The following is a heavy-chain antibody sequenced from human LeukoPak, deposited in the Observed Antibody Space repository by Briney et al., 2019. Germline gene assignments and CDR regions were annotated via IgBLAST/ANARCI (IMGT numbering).Heavy chain of an antibody. V-gene: IGHV1-18*01. CDR1: GYTFTSYG. D-gene: IGHD3-16*01. CDR2: ISAYNGNT. CDR3: ARQLWGAGGYYYYYMDV. J-gene: IGHJ6*03. Sequence: ASVKVSCKASGYTFTSYGISWVRQAPGQGLEWMGWISAYNGNTNYAQKLQGRVTMTTDTSTSTAYMELRSLRSDDTAVYYCARQLWGAGGYYYYYMDVWGKGTTVTVSS.